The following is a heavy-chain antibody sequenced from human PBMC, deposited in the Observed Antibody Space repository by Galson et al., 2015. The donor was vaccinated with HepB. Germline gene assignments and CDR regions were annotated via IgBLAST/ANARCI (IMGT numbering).Heavy chain of an antibody. CDR1: GFIFNGYA. Sequence: SLRLSCAAFGFIFNGYAMSWVRQAPGKGLEWVSTISNDGNTPYYADSVKGRFTISRDNSKNTLHLQMDSLRAEDTAVYYCVAWYYFEHWGQGTLVTVSS. CDR2: ISNDGNTP. V-gene: IGHV3-23*01. J-gene: IGHJ4*02. D-gene: IGHD2-8*02. CDR3: VAWYYFEH.